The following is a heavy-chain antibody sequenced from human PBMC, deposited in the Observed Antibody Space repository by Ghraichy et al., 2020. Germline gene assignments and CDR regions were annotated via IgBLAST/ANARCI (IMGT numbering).Heavy chain of an antibody. CDR3: ARDGHKYYDILTGYSDY. J-gene: IGHJ4*02. D-gene: IGHD3-9*01. CDR2: INPSGGST. Sequence: ASVKVSCKASGYTFTSYYMHWVRQAPGQGLEWMGIINPSGGSTSYAQKFQGRVTMTRDTSTSTVYMELSSLRSEDTAVYYCARDGHKYYDILTGYSDYWGQGTLVTVSS. CDR1: GYTFTSYY. V-gene: IGHV1-46*01.